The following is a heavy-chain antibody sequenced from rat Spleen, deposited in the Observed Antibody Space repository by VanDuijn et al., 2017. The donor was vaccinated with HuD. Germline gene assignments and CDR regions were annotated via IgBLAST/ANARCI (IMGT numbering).Heavy chain of an antibody. CDR1: GHSISSSYR. CDR3: ARXXXSXXXVGXXXY. D-gene: IGHD1-12*01. CDR2: ITSAAAT. Sequence: EVQLQESGPGLVKPSQSLSLTCSVTGHSISSSYRWNWIRKFPGNKLEWMGYITSAAATNYNPTSKSRNSIPRETSKNQFFLNLKSVTTXXXATXXXARXXXSXXXVGXXXYWGQGXXVT. V-gene: IGHV3-3*01. J-gene: IGHJ2*01.